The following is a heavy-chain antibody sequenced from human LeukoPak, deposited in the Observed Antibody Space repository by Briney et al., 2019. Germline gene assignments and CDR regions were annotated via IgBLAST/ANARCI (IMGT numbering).Heavy chain of an antibody. CDR1: GFTFSSYA. J-gene: IGHJ4*02. CDR2: ISYDGSNK. V-gene: IGHV3-30*04. D-gene: IGHD3-9*01. CDR3: ARGPYYDILTGPDY. Sequence: PGGSPRLSCAASGFTFSSYAMHWVRQAPGKGLEWVAVISYDGSNKYYADSVKGRFTISRDNSKNTLYLQMNSLRAEDTAVYYCARGPYYDILTGPDYWGQGTLVTVSS.